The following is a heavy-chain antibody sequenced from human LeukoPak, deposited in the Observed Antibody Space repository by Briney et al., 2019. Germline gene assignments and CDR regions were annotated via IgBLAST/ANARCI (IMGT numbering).Heavy chain of an antibody. J-gene: IGHJ5*01. V-gene: IGHV3-30*14. CDR1: GFAFSNFA. CDR2: VSYEGTIK. Sequence: GGSLRLSCAASGFAFSNFAMHWVRQAPGKGLEWVVVVSYEGTIKYYSDSAKGRFTISRDNSNSLISLQMNNLTTEDTAVYYCAREKFDSWGQGTLVIVSP. CDR3: AREKFDS.